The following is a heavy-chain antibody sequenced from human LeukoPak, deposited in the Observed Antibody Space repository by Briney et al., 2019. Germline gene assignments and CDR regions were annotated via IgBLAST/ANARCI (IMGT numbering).Heavy chain of an antibody. CDR2: ISLSGST. D-gene: IGHD3-16*01. J-gene: IGHJ2*01. Sequence: KTSETLSLTCTVSGVSVTDYYWTWVRQPAGKGLEWIGRISLSGSTDYNPSLQSRVTMSVDTSKNQFSLTLRSVTAADTAKYYCVGSLGPGPGWSFDVWGRGTLMTVAS. CDR3: VGSLGPGPGWSFDV. V-gene: IGHV4-4*07. CDR1: GVSVTDYY.